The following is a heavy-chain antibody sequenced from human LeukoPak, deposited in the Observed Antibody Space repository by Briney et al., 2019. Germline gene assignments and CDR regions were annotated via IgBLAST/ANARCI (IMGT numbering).Heavy chain of an antibody. CDR1: GFTFDDYA. CDR3: AKDISAGEQWLVVFDY. D-gene: IGHD6-19*01. V-gene: IGHV3-9*03. Sequence: GVSLRLSCAASGFTFDDYAMHWVRQAPGKGLEGVAGNSWNWGSIGYGDSVKGRFTISRDNAKHSLYLQMNSLKAADLDLYYCAKDISAGEQWLVVFDYWGQGTLVTVSS. CDR2: NSWNWGSI. J-gene: IGHJ4*02.